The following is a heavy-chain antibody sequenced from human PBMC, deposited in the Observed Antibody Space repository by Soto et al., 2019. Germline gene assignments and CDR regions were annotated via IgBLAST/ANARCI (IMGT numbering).Heavy chain of an antibody. CDR1: GFSLSTLGVG. Sequence: QITLKQSGPMLVKPTQTLTLTCTFSGFSLSTLGVGVGWIRQPPGKALEWLALIYWDDEKRYSPSVKSRLTIDKDSSKNQVGLTIAKMEPVDTATYYRAQSNYWFNPWGQGTLVTVSS. J-gene: IGHJ5*02. CDR2: IYWDDEK. CDR3: AQSNYWFNP. V-gene: IGHV2-5*02.